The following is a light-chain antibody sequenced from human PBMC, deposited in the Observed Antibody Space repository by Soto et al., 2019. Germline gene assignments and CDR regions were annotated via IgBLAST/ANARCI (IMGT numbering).Light chain of an antibody. V-gene: IGLV1-40*01. CDR1: SSNIGAGYD. J-gene: IGLJ3*02. Sequence: QSVLTQPPSVSGAPGQRVTISCTGSSSNIGAGYDVHWSQQLPGTAPKLLIYGNSNRPSGVPDRFSGSKSGTSASLAITGLQAEDEADYYYQSYDSSLSGWVFGGGTKLTVL. CDR3: QSYDSSLSGWV. CDR2: GNS.